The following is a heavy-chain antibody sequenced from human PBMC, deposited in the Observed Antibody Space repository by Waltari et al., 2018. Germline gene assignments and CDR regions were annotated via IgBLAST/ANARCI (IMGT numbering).Heavy chain of an antibody. CDR3: ARVPIRITMVQAAFDI. CDR1: GGSISRHY. J-gene: IGHJ3*02. D-gene: IGHD3-10*01. Sequence: QVQLQESGPGLVKPSETLSLTCAVSGGSISRHYWRWIRQPPGKGLEWIGYIYYSGSTNYNPSLKSRVTISVDTSKNQFSLKLSSVTAADTAVYYCARVPIRITMVQAAFDIWGQGTMVTVSS. CDR2: IYYSGST. V-gene: IGHV4-59*11.